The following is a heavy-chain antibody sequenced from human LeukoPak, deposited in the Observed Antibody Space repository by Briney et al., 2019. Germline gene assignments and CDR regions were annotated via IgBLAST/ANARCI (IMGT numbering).Heavy chain of an antibody. J-gene: IGHJ4*02. Sequence: GGSLRLSCAASGFTFSSYWMSWVRQAPGKGLEWVANIKRDGSEKYYVDSVKGRFTISRDNSKNALYLQMNSLRVEDTSLYYCVRDPGTSSYYFDSWGQGTLVTVSS. V-gene: IGHV3-7*01. CDR3: VRDPGTSSYYFDS. CDR1: GFTFSSYW. D-gene: IGHD3-16*01. CDR2: IKRDGSEK.